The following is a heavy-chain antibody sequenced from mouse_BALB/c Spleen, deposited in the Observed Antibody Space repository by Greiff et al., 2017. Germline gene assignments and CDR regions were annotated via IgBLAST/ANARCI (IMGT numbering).Heavy chain of an antibody. V-gene: IGHV2-6-2*01. D-gene: IGHD2-2*01. CDR2: IWSDGST. J-gene: IGHJ4*01. CDR3: AGQEIDYGYDDYAMDD. Sequence: QVQLKESGPDLVAPSQSLSITCTVSGFSLTSYGVHWVRQPPGKGLEWLVVIWSDGSTTYNSALISRLSISKDNSKCQVFLKMNSLQTDDTALYYCAGQEIDYGYDDYAMDDGGQGTSVTGSS. CDR1: GFSLTSYG.